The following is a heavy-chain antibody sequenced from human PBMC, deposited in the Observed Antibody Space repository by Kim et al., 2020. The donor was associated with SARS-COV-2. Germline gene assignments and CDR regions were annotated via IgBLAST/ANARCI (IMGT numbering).Heavy chain of an antibody. CDR3: AKFDYYDILTGYYKAAFDI. J-gene: IGHJ3*02. D-gene: IGHD3-9*01. V-gene: IGHV3-23*01. Sequence: GRFTISRDNSKNTLYLQMNSLRAEDTAVYYCAKFDYYDILTGYYKAAFDIWGQGTMVTVSS.